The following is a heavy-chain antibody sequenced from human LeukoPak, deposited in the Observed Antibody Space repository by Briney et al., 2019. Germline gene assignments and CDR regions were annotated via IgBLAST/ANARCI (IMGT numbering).Heavy chain of an antibody. CDR3: ARAGQLLRGNWFDP. CDR2: IIPIFGTA. D-gene: IGHD2-2*01. V-gene: IGHV1-69*01. CDR1: GGTFSSYA. Sequence: SVKVSCKASGGTFSSYAISWVRQAPGQGLEWMGGIIPIFGTANYAQKFQGRVAITADESTSTAYMELSSLRSEDTAVYYCARAGQLLRGNWFDPWGQGTLVTVSS. J-gene: IGHJ5*02.